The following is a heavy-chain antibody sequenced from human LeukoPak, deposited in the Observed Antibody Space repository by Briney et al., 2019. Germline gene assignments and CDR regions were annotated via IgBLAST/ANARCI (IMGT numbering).Heavy chain of an antibody. CDR1: GYSFTINY. V-gene: IGHV1-46*01. CDR3: ARDQEGFDY. CDR2: IYPRDGST. J-gene: IGHJ4*02. Sequence: GASVKVSCMESGYSFTINYIHWVRQAPGQGLEWMGMIYPRDGSTSYAQRFQDRVTVTRDTSTSTVHMELSGLRSEDTAVYYCARDQEGFDYWGQGTLVTVSS.